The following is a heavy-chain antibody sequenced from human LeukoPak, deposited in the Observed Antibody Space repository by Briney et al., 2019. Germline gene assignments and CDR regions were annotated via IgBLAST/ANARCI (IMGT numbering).Heavy chain of an antibody. J-gene: IGHJ4*02. Sequence: QSGGSLRLSCAASGFTFSSYGMHWVRQAPGKGLEWVAFIRYDGSNKYYADSVKGRFTISRDNSKNTLYLQMNSLRAEDTAVYYCAKDRPWYSSSWYRDFDYWGQGTLVTVSS. CDR3: AKDRPWYSSSWYRDFDY. V-gene: IGHV3-30*02. CDR1: GFTFSSYG. D-gene: IGHD6-13*01. CDR2: IRYDGSNK.